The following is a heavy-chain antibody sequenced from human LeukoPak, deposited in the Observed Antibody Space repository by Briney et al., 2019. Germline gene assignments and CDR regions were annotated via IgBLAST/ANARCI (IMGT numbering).Heavy chain of an antibody. CDR3: ARDVIPTRRNHYYGMDV. D-gene: IGHD6-6*01. CDR2: IWYDGSNE. Sequence: GGSLRLSCAASGFTFSSYGMYWVRQAPGKGLEWVAVIWYDGSNENYADSVKGRFIISRDNSKNTLYLQMNSLRAEDTAVYYCARDVIPTRRNHYYGMDVWGQGTTVTVSS. V-gene: IGHV3-33*07. CDR1: GFTFSSYG. J-gene: IGHJ6*02.